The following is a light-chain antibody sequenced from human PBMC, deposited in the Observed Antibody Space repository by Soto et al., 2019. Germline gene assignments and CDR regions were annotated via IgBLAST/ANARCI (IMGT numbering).Light chain of an antibody. J-gene: IGLJ2*01. Sequence: QAVVTQEPSLTVSPGGTVTLTCGSSTGPVTSSHSPYWFQQKPGQGPKTLIYDAINRHSWTPARFSGSLLGGKAALTLSGAQAEDEGFYHCLLSDNGAVVFGGGTKLTVL. CDR1: TGPVTSSHS. V-gene: IGLV7-46*01. CDR2: DAI. CDR3: LLSDNGAVV.